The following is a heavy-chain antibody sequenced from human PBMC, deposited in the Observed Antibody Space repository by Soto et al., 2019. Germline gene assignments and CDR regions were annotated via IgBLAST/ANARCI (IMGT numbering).Heavy chain of an antibody. Sequence: VGSLRLSCAASGFTFSSYSLNWVRQAPGKGLEWVSYITSSGTTVYYADSVRGRFTISRDNAKNSLHLQMNSLRDDDTAVYYCARGSSNWAYYFDFWGQGTLVTVSS. D-gene: IGHD6-13*01. CDR2: ITSSGTTV. J-gene: IGHJ4*02. CDR1: GFTFSSYS. V-gene: IGHV3-48*02. CDR3: ARGSSNWAYYFDF.